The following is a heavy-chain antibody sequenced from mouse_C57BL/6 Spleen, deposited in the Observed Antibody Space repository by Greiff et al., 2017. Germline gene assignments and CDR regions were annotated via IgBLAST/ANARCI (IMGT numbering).Heavy chain of an antibody. Sequence: VQLQQSGAELARPGASVKLSCKASGYTFTSYGISWVKQRTGQGLEWIGEIYPRSGNTYYNEKFKGKATLTADKSSSTAYMELRSLTSEDSAVYVCARRGYYGNYSYAMDYWGQGTSVTVSS. CDR2: IYPRSGNT. J-gene: IGHJ4*01. D-gene: IGHD2-1*01. CDR1: GYTFTSYG. CDR3: ARRGYYGNYSYAMDY. V-gene: IGHV1-81*01.